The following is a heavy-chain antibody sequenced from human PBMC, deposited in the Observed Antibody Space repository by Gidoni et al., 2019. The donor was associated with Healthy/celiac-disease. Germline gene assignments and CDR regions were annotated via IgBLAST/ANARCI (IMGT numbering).Heavy chain of an antibody. Sequence: QVQLVQSGAEVKKPGSSVQVSCKASGGTFSSYAISWVRQAPGQGLEWMGGIIPIFGTANYAQKFQGRVTITADESTSTAYMELSSLRSEDTAVYYCARAEDIVVVPAAPYYYYGMDVWGQGTTVTVSS. D-gene: IGHD2-2*01. CDR2: IIPIFGTA. CDR1: GGTFSSYA. J-gene: IGHJ6*02. CDR3: ARAEDIVVVPAAPYYYYGMDV. V-gene: IGHV1-69*01.